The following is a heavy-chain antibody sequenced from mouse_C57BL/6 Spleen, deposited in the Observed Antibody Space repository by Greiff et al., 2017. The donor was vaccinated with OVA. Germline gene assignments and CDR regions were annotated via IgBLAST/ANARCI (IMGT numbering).Heavy chain of an antibody. CDR2: IDPEDGET. J-gene: IGHJ4*01. CDR3: ARELPHDYAMEY. Sequence: VQLQQSGAELVKPGASLKLSCAASGFNINDYDMHWVRQRPEQGLEWIGRIDPEDGETKYAATVQGRATITADTSSNTAYLQLSSLTSEDTAVYYCARELPHDYAMEYWGQGTSVTVSS. CDR1: GFNINDYD. V-gene: IGHV14-2*01.